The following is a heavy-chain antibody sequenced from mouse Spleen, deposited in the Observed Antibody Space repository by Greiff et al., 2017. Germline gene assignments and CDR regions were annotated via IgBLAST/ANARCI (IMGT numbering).Heavy chain of an antibody. Sequence: VQLQQSGPELVKPGASVKISCKASGYSFTSYYIHWVKQRPGQGLEWIGWIYPGSGNTKYNEKFKGKATLTADTSSSTAYMQLSSLTSEDSAVYYCAEGSYYAMDYWGQGTSVTVSS. CDR2: IYPGSGNT. V-gene: IGHV1-66*01. CDR1: GYSFTSYY. CDR3: AEGSYYAMDY. J-gene: IGHJ4*01.